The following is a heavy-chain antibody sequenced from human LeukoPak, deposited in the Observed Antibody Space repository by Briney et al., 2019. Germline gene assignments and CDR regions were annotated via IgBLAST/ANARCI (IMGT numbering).Heavy chain of an antibody. CDR2: IYYSGST. J-gene: IGHJ4*02. V-gene: IGHV4-39*01. D-gene: IGHD6-19*01. CDR1: GGSISSSSYY. CDR3: ASSSFEQWLVPNY. Sequence: SETLSLTCTVSGGSISSSSYYWGWIRQPPGKGLEWIGSIYYSGSTYYNPSLKSRVTISVDTSKNQFPLKLSSVTAADTAVYYCASSSFEQWLVPNYWGQGTLVTVSS.